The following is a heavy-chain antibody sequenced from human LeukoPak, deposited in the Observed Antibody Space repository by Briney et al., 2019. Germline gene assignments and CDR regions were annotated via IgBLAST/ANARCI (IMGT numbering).Heavy chain of an antibody. CDR1: GFTFSSYG. CDR2: ISGSGGST. V-gene: IGHV3-23*01. J-gene: IGHJ4*02. Sequence: GGSLRLSCAASGFTFSSYGMSWVRQAPGKGLEWVLAISGSGGSTYYADSVKGRFTISRDNSKNTLYLQMNSLRAEDTAVYYCAKVSGSGSYYHWGQGTLVTVSS. D-gene: IGHD3-10*01. CDR3: AKVSGSGSYYH.